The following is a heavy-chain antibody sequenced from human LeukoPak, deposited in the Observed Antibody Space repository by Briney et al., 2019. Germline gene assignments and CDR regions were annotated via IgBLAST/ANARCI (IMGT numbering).Heavy chain of an antibody. Sequence: PSETLSLTCTVPGGSIRSGSYYWSWIRQPAGKGLEWIGHIYTRGTTNYNPSVKSRVTVSLDTSKNQISLKVSSVTAADTAIYYCARVYTVMGATTVDHYHYYMDVWGKGTTVTVSS. CDR1: GGSIRSGSYY. CDR2: IYTRGTT. CDR3: ARVYTVMGATTVDHYHYYMDV. D-gene: IGHD5-18*01. J-gene: IGHJ6*03. V-gene: IGHV4-61*09.